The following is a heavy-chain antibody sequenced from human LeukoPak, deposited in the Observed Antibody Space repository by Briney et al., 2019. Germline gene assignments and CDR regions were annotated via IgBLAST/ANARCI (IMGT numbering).Heavy chain of an antibody. CDR3: ARPPRYCSSTSCYFRSRYYYYMDV. Sequence: ASVKVSCKASGYTFTSYGISWVRQAPGQGLEWMGWISAYNGNTNYAQKLQGRVTMTTDTSTSTAYMELRSLRSDDTAVYYCARPPRYCSSTSCYFRSRYYYYMDVWGKGTTVTISS. V-gene: IGHV1-18*01. D-gene: IGHD2-2*01. CDR1: GYTFTSYG. J-gene: IGHJ6*03. CDR2: ISAYNGNT.